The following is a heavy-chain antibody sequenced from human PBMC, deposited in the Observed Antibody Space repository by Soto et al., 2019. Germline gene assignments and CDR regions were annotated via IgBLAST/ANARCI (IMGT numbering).Heavy chain of an antibody. CDR2: IIPTIDSV. J-gene: IGHJ4*02. D-gene: IGHD3-22*01. CDR1: GGTFTSYT. CDR3: AGEFYDTTGFIGS. V-gene: IGHV1-69*08. Sequence: QVQVVQSGAEVKKPGSSVKVSCKASGGTFTSYTINWVRQAPGQGLEWMGKIIPTIDSVNYAQKVQGRVTITADKTTRTFFMELSRLRSEDTAVYYCAGEFYDTTGFIGSWGQGTLVTVSS.